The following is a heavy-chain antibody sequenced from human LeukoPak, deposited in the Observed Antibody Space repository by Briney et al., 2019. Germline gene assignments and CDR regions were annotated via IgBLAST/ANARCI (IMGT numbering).Heavy chain of an antibody. CDR2: ISFDGNKK. D-gene: IGHD3-3*01. CDR1: GFTFSTYP. CDR3: ARDFSNDLWSAAFDP. J-gene: IGHJ5*02. Sequence: GRSLRLSCAASGFTFSTYPMHWVRQAPGKGLEWVAVISFDGNKKYSADSVKGRFTISRDNSKNTLYLQMNSLTTEDTAVYYCARDFSNDLWSAAFDPWGQGTLVTVSS. V-gene: IGHV3-30*04.